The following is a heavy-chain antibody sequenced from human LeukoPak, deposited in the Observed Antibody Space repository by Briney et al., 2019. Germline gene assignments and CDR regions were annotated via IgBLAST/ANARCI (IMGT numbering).Heavy chain of an antibody. CDR3: ARPTYYYGSGELLDY. V-gene: IGHV3-74*01. D-gene: IGHD3-10*01. J-gene: IGHJ4*02. CDR2: INSDGSST. CDR1: GFTFSSYR. Sequence: QPGGSLRLSCAASGFTFSSYRMHWVRQAPGKGLVWVSRINSDGSSTSYADSVKGRFTISRDNAKNTLYLQMNSLRAEDTAVYYCARPTYYYGSGELLDYWGQGTLVTVSS.